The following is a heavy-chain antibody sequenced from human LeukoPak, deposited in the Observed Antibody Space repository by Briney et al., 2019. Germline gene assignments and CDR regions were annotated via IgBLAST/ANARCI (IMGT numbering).Heavy chain of an antibody. D-gene: IGHD5-18*01. J-gene: IGHJ4*02. V-gene: IGHV3-49*04. CDR1: GFTFGDYA. CDR2: IRSKAYGGTT. CDR3: TRVTGIQLWPLSGVDY. Sequence: PGGSLRLSCTASGFTFGDYAMSWVRQAPGKGLEWVGFIRSKAYGGTTEYAASVKGRFTISRDDSKSIAYLQMNSLKTEDTAVYYCTRVTGIQLWPLSGVDYWGRGTPVTVSS.